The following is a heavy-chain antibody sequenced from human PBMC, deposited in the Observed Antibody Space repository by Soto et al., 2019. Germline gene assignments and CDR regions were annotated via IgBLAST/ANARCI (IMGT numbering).Heavy chain of an antibody. Sequence: QVQLVESGGGVVQPGRSLRLSCAASGFTFSSYGMHWVRQAPGKGLEWVAVISYDGSNKYYADSVKGRFTISRDNSKNTLYLQMSSLRAEDTAVYYCAKDTAVTNNWFDPWGQGTLVTVSS. V-gene: IGHV3-30*18. CDR2: ISYDGSNK. CDR1: GFTFSSYG. CDR3: AKDTAVTNNWFDP. D-gene: IGHD4-4*01. J-gene: IGHJ5*02.